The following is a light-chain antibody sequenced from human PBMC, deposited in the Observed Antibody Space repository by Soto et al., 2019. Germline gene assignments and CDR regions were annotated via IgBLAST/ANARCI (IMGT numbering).Light chain of an antibody. J-gene: IGKJ1*01. CDR1: ERLTGN. Sequence: EIIMTQSPATLSLSPGERATLSCRASERLTGNLAWYQHKPGQAPRLLIYEVSTRATYIPARFSGRGSRTEFTLTISSLQSEDSAVYFCQQYQDWPRTFGQATKLEIK. V-gene: IGKV3-15*01. CDR2: EVS. CDR3: QQYQDWPRT.